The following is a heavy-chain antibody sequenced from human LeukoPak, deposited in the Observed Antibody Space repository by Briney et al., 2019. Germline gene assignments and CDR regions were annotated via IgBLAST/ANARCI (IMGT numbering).Heavy chain of an antibody. CDR1: GFTFSSYS. J-gene: IGHJ4*02. CDR2: ISSSSSYI. CDR3: ARAREYGGVVVVPGYFDY. V-gene: IGHV3-21*01. D-gene: IGHD3-22*01. Sequence: GGSLRLSCAASGFTFSSYSMNWVRQAPGKGLEWVSSISSSSSYIYYADSVKGRFTISRDNAKNSLYLQMNSLRAEDTAVYYCARAREYGGVVVVPGYFDYWGQGTLVTVSS.